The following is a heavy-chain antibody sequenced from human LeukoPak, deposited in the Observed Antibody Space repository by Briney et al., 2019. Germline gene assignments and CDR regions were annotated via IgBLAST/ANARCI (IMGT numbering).Heavy chain of an antibody. CDR3: ARPVLRYFDWHPRGFGFDY. CDR1: GFTFSSYS. V-gene: IGHV3-21*01. Sequence: GGSLRLSCAASGFTFSSYSMNWVRQAPGKGLEWVSSISSSSSYIYYADSVKGRFTISRDNAKNSLYLQMNSLRAEDTAVYYCARPVLRYFDWHPRGFGFDYWGQGTLVTVSS. CDR2: ISSSSSYI. J-gene: IGHJ4*02. D-gene: IGHD3-9*01.